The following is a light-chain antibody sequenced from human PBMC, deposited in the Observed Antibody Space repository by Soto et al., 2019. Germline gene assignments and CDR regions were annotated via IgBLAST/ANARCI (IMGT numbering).Light chain of an antibody. Sequence: EIVMTQSPATLSVSPGERATLSCRASQSVSSNLAWYQQKPGQAPRLLIYGASTRATGIPARFSGSGSGTEFTLTISSLQSEYFAVYYCQHYNNWSRYTFGQGTKLEIK. V-gene: IGKV3-15*01. CDR2: GAS. CDR1: QSVSSN. CDR3: QHYNNWSRYT. J-gene: IGKJ2*01.